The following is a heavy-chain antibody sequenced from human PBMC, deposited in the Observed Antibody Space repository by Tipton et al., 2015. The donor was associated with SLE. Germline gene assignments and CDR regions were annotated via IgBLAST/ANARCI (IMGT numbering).Heavy chain of an antibody. D-gene: IGHD1-7*01. CDR3: TSVPRYNWNYIAP. CDR2: IYHSESP. Sequence: TLSLTCAVSGGSIISSSWWSWVRQPPGKGLESIGDIYHSESPNYNPSLKSRVTISVDRSKNQFSLKLTSVTAADTAVCYCTSVPRYNWNYIAPWGQGTLVSVSS. CDR1: GGSIISSSW. J-gene: IGHJ5*02. V-gene: IGHV4-4*02.